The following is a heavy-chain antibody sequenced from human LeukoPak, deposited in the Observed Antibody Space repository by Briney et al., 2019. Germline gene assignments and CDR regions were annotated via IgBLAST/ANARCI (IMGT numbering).Heavy chain of an antibody. CDR3: AKGTGGYYGPFDS. CDR1: GFNFEVFA. V-gene: IGHV3-9*01. Sequence: QPGGSLRLSCAASGFNFEVFALFWVRHAPGRGLQYVSGINWNSGSVDLADSVRGRFTTSRDNPKNSLYLQMNSLTAEDTAVYYCAKGTGGYYGPFDSWGQGTLVTVSS. CDR2: INWNSGSV. D-gene: IGHD3-22*01. J-gene: IGHJ4*02.